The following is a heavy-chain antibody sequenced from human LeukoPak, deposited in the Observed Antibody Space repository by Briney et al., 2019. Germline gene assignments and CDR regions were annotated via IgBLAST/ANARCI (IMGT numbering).Heavy chain of an antibody. V-gene: IGHV3-74*01. Sequence: GGSLGLSCAASGFTFSSYWMHWVRQAPGKGLVWVSRLNGDGSSTSYADSVKGRFTISRDNAKNTLYLQMNSLRADDTAVYYCARDVTYTSDLWGQGTLVTVSS. J-gene: IGHJ4*02. CDR3: ARDVTYTSDL. CDR2: LNGDGSST. D-gene: IGHD2-2*02. CDR1: GFTFSSYW.